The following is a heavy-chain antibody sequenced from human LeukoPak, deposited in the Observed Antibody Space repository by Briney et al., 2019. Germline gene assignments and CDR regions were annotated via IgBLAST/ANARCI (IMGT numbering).Heavy chain of an antibody. CDR3: ASQTYYDILTGYIDY. D-gene: IGHD3-9*01. J-gene: IGHJ4*02. Sequence: AGGSLRLSCAASGLIFSSFAMRWVRQAPGKGLEWVSAISGSGGSTYYADSVKGWFTISRDNSKNTLYLQMNSLRAEDTAVYYCASQTYYDILTGYIDYWGQGTLVTVSS. CDR1: GLIFSSFA. CDR2: ISGSGGST. V-gene: IGHV3-23*01.